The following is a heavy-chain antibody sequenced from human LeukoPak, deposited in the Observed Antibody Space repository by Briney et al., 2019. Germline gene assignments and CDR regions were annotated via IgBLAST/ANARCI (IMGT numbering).Heavy chain of an antibody. J-gene: IGHJ4*02. CDR2: INPNSGGT. CDR3: AREEDSSGYSFGY. Sequence: GASVKVSCKASGYTFTGYYMHWVRQAPGQGLEWMGWINPNSGGTNYAQKFQGRVTMTRDTSISTAYMELSRLRSDDTAVYYCAREEDSSGYSFGYWGQGTLVTVSS. V-gene: IGHV1-2*02. D-gene: IGHD3-22*01. CDR1: GYTFTGYY.